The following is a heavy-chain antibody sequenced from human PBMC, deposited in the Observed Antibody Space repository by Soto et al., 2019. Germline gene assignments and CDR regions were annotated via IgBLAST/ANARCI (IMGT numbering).Heavy chain of an antibody. Sequence: PSETLSLTCTVSGGSISTGGYYWSWIRQHPGTGLEWIGYIYYSGITYYNPSLNSRFAISIEKSKNQFSLNLSSVTAADTAVYYCASLSAGDYHDSSGYYFDYWGQGTLVT. CDR3: ASLSAGDYHDSSGYYFDY. J-gene: IGHJ4*02. V-gene: IGHV4-31*03. D-gene: IGHD3-22*01. CDR1: GGSISTGGYY. CDR2: IYYSGIT.